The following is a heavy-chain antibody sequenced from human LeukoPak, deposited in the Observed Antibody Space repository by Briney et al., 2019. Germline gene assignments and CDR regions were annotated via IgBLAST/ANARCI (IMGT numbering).Heavy chain of an antibody. J-gene: IGHJ3*02. CDR2: IHPGDSDT. D-gene: IGHD2-2*01. V-gene: IGHV5-51*01. Sequence: GESLKISCQGSGYSFTSYWIGWVRQMPGKGLEWLGIIHPGDSDTKYRPSFQGQVTLSADRSISTAYLQWSSLKASDTAMYYCAIGRHCSSTSCLDGFDIWGQGTMVIVSS. CDR1: GYSFTSYW. CDR3: AIGRHCSSTSCLDGFDI.